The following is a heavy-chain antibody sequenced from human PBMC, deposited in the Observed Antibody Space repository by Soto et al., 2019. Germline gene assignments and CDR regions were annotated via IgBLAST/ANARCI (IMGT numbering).Heavy chain of an antibody. CDR3: VREMWTRSGPKDFFDY. CDR1: GYTFTSYG. V-gene: IGHV1-18*01. J-gene: IGHJ4*02. Sequence: QVQLVQSEGELRQPGASVTVSCRASGYTFTSYGIIWVRQAPGHGLEWMGYISPNSGATTYAQNLQGRLTLTTDTSTSTAYMELRSLSSDDTAIYYWVREMWTRSGPKDFFDYWGLGALVTVSS. D-gene: IGHD6-25*01. CDR2: ISPNSGAT.